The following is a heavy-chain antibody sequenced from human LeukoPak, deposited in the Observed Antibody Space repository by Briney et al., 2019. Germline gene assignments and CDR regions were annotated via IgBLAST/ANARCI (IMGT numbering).Heavy chain of an antibody. V-gene: IGHV5-10-1*01. Sequence: GESLKISCKGSGYSFTSYWISWVRQMPGKGLEWMGRIDPSDSYTNYSPSFQGHVTISADKSISTAYLQWSSLKASDTAMYYCASSSSPYYYDSSGYMADYYYYGMDVWGQGTTVTVSS. J-gene: IGHJ6*02. CDR3: ASSSSPYYYDSSGYMADYYYYGMDV. D-gene: IGHD3-22*01. CDR1: GYSFTSYW. CDR2: IDPSDSYT.